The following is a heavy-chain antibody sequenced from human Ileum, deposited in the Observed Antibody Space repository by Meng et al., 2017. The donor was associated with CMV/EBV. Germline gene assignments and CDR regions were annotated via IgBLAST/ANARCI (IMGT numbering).Heavy chain of an antibody. V-gene: IGHV3-7*01. CDR3: ASHLGYYTFDS. D-gene: IGHD3-3*01. CDR2: IWKDGSQI. Sequence: GESLKISCVASGFSFSEHWMPWVRQAPGKGLEWVADIWKDGSQIYYVDSVKGRFTVSRDNAKNTLYLQMNSLRAEDTARYYCASHLGYYTFDSWGQGTLVTVSS. J-gene: IGHJ4*02. CDR1: GFSFSEHW.